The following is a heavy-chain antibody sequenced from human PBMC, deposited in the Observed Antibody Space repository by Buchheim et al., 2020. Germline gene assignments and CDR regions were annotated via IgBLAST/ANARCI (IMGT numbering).Heavy chain of an antibody. CDR2: INTATGDT. Sequence: QVRLVQSGAEVKKPGASVKVSCKASGYSFTSFDINWVRQATGQGLEWMGGINTATGDTAYAQKFQGRATLTRDTSITTAYLELGALTSADTAVYYCARGRGFYFPFYWGQGTL. J-gene: IGHJ4*02. D-gene: IGHD2/OR15-2a*01. CDR1: GYSFTSFD. V-gene: IGHV1-8*01. CDR3: ARGRGFYFPFY.